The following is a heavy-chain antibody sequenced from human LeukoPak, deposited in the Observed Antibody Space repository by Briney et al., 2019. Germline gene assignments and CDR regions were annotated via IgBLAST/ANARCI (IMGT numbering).Heavy chain of an antibody. Sequence: GGSLRLSCAASGFTFSDYSMNWVRQAPGKGLEWVSSISRRSRHVYYAGSVKGRFTISRDDARNSLYLQMNSLRAEDMAVYFCVRDLLGSGSTTAYLYHWGQGTPVTVSS. J-gene: IGHJ1*01. CDR1: GFTFSDYS. V-gene: IGHV3-21*01. D-gene: IGHD3-10*01. CDR3: VRDLLGSGSTTAYLYH. CDR2: ISRRSRHV.